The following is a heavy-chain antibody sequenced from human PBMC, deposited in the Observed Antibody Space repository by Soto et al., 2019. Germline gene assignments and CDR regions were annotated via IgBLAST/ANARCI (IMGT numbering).Heavy chain of an antibody. CDR1: GGSISSGGYY. CDR3: AREAGGGYDHRWFDP. Sequence: QVQLQESGPGLVKPSQTLSLTCTVSGGSISSGGYYWSWIRQHPGKGLEWIGYIYYSGSTYYNPSLKSRVTRTVDTSKNQFSLKLSSVTAADTAVYYCAREAGGGYDHRWFDPWGQGTLVTVSS. V-gene: IGHV4-31*03. D-gene: IGHD5-12*01. CDR2: IYYSGST. J-gene: IGHJ5*02.